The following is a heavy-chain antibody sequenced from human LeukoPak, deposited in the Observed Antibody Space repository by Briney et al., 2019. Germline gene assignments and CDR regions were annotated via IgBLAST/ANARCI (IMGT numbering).Heavy chain of an antibody. J-gene: IGHJ4*02. CDR2: INHSGST. D-gene: IGHD6-19*01. CDR1: GGSFSGYY. V-gene: IGHV4-34*01. CDR3: ARGHSSGWYGY. Sequence: SETLSLTCAVYGGSFSGYYWSWIRQPPGKGLEWIGEINHSGSTNYNPSLKSRATISVDTSKNQFSLKLSSVTAADTAVYYCARGHSSGWYGYWGQGTLVTVSS.